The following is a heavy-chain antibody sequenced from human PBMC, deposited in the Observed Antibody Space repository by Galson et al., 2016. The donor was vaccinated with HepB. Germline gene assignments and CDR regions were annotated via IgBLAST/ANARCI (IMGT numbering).Heavy chain of an antibody. V-gene: IGHV3-30-3*01. CDR2: LSYDGTSK. Sequence: SLRLSCAASGFAFSNYAMEWVRQAPGKGLEWVAILSYDGTSKYYADSVKGRFTISRDSSKNTQHLQMNSIRAEDTAVYYCARVSAFWGPIDYWGQGTLVTVSS. CDR3: ARVSAFWGPIDY. J-gene: IGHJ4*02. D-gene: IGHD3-16*01. CDR1: GFAFSNYA.